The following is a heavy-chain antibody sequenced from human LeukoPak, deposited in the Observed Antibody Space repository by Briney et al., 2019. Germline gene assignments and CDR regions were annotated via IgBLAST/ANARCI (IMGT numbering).Heavy chain of an antibody. Sequence: PGGSLRLSCAASGFTFSTYGMHWVRQAPGKGLETVAFISKDGSDKYYADSVKDRFTISRDDSKKTLSLRMNSLTANDTAVYYCARRACTGGSCYSKYWGPGSLVVVSS. J-gene: IGHJ4*02. V-gene: IGHV3-30*03. CDR2: ISKDGSDK. CDR1: GFTFSTYG. CDR3: ARRACTGGSCYSKY. D-gene: IGHD2-15*01.